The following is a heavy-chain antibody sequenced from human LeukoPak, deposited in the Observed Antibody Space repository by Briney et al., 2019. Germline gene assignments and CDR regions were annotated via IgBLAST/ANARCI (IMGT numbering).Heavy chain of an antibody. V-gene: IGHV5-51*01. CDR3: ARHEDYGDYGYYYYGMDV. CDR1: GYSFTNYW. D-gene: IGHD4-17*01. J-gene: IGHJ6*02. CDR2: IYPSDSDT. Sequence: GESLKISCKGSGYSFTNYWIGWVRQMPGKGLEWMGIIYPSDSDTRYSPSFQGQVTISADKYISTAYLQWSSLKASDTAMYYCARHEDYGDYGYYYYGMDVWGQGTTVTVSS.